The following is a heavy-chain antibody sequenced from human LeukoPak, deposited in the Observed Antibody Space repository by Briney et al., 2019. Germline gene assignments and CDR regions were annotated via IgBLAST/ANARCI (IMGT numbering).Heavy chain of an antibody. J-gene: IGHJ4*02. CDR1: GFTFSSYA. CDR2: ISYDGSNK. V-gene: IGHV3-30-3*01. D-gene: IGHD3-9*01. Sequence: GGSLRLSCAASGFTFSSYAMHWVRQAPGKGLEWVAVISYDGSNKYYADSVKGRFTISRDNSKNTLYLQMNSLRAEDTAVYYCARAPEDYDILTGYYFFDYWGQGTLVTVSS. CDR3: ARAPEDYDILTGYYFFDY.